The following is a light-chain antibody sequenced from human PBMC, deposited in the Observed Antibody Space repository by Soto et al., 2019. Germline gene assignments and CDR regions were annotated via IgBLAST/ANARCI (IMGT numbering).Light chain of an antibody. CDR3: QQYGSSPWT. J-gene: IGKJ1*01. CDR1: QSVNSGF. Sequence: EIVLTQSPATLSLSPGERATLSCGASQSVNSGFLAWYQQKPGLAPRLLISDASNRATGIPDRFSGSGSGTDFTLTISRLEPEDFAVYYWQQYGSSPWTFGQGTRVDIK. V-gene: IGKV3D-20*01. CDR2: DAS.